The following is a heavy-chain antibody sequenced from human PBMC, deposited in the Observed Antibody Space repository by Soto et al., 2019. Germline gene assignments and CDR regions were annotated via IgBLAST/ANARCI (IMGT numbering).Heavy chain of an antibody. CDR3: ASGIYGHYAVDV. CDR1: GFTFNSYW. CDR2: LNGDGTTT. Sequence: EVQLVESGGGLVQPGGSLRLSCAASGFTFNSYWMHWVRQAPGKGLVWVSRLNGDGTTTNYAVSVKGRFAIYRDNANNTLYLQVDSVREEVTAVYFCASGIYGHYAVDVWGRGTTVTVS. V-gene: IGHV3-74*01. J-gene: IGHJ6*02. D-gene: IGHD5-12*01.